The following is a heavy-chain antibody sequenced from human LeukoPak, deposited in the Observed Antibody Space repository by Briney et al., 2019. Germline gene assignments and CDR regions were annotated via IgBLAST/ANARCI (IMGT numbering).Heavy chain of an antibody. CDR3: ASDLVGGFDY. V-gene: IGHV3-7*01. Sequence: GGPLRLSCAASGFTFSIYWMSWVRQAPGKGLEWVANIKQDGSEKYSVDSVKGRFTISRDNAKNSLYLQMNSLRAEDTAVYYCASDLVGGFDYWGQGTLVTVSS. CDR2: IKQDGSEK. D-gene: IGHD4-23*01. J-gene: IGHJ4*02. CDR1: GFTFSIYW.